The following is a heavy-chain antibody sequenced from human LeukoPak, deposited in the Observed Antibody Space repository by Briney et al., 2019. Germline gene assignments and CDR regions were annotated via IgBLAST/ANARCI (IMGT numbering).Heavy chain of an antibody. Sequence: GSLRLSCAASGFTFSSYAMSWVRQPPGKGLEWIGEINHSGSTNYNPYLKSRVTISVDTSKNQFSLKLSSVTAADTAVYYCARGGSGWPYYYGMDVWGQGTTVTVSS. CDR3: ARGGSGWPYYYGMDV. D-gene: IGHD6-19*01. CDR2: INHSGST. J-gene: IGHJ6*02. V-gene: IGHV4-34*01. CDR1: GFTFSSYA.